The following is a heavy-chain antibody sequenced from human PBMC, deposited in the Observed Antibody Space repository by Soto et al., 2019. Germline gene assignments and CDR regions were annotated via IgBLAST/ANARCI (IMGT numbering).Heavy chain of an antibody. V-gene: IGHV1-3*01. Sequence: GASVKVSCKASGYTFTSYAMHWVRQAPGQRLEWMGWINAGNGNTKYSQKFQGRVTITRDTSASTAYMELSSLRSEDTAVYYCVRETPSFTYYYGSGSYQPLDYWGQGTLVTVSS. CDR1: GYTFTSYA. CDR2: INAGNGNT. D-gene: IGHD3-10*01. J-gene: IGHJ4*02. CDR3: VRETPSFTYYYGSGSYQPLDY.